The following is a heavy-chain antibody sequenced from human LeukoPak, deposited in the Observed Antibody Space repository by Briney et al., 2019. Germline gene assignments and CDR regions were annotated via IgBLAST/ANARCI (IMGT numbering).Heavy chain of an antibody. CDR1: GYGFTSYG. J-gene: IGHJ4*02. CDR2: ISAYNGNT. CDR3: ARDLFNPSSTGFDY. D-gene: IGHD3-10*01. V-gene: IGHV1-18*01. Sequence: ASVKVSCKASGYGFTSYGISWVRQAPGQGLEWMGWISAYNGNTNYAQKLQGRVTMSTDTSTSTAYMELRSLRSDDTAVYYCARDLFNPSSTGFDYWGQGTLVTVSS.